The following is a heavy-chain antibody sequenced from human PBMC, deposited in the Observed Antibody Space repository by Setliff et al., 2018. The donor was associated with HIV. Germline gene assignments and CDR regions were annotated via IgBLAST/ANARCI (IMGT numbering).Heavy chain of an antibody. Sequence: SVKVSCKASGFTFSNSAIQWVRQARGQRLEWIGWIVVASGNTDYAQKFQQRVTFTRDTSAGTAYMELSSLRSEDTAVYYCAKDRGRGNWLDPWGQGTLVTVSS. CDR2: IVVASGNT. CDR1: GFTFSNSA. CDR3: AKDRGRGNWLDP. D-gene: IGHD3-16*01. J-gene: IGHJ5*02. V-gene: IGHV1-58*02.